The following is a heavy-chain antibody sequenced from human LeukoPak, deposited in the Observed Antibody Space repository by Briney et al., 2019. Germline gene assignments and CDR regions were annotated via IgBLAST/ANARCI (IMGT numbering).Heavy chain of an antibody. CDR1: GYTFTSYD. J-gene: IGHJ4*02. CDR2: MNPNSGGT. Sequence: ASVKVSCKASGYTFTSYDINWVRQATGQGLEWMGWMNPNSGGTNYAQKFQGRVTMTRDTSISTAYMELSRLRSDDTAVYYCARDLGYYGSGRPNTLDYWGQGTLVTVSS. V-gene: IGHV1-2*02. D-gene: IGHD3-10*01. CDR3: ARDLGYYGSGRPNTLDY.